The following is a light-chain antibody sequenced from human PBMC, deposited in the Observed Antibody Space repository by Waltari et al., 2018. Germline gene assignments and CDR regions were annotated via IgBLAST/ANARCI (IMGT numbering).Light chain of an antibody. Sequence: QSALTPPASVSGSPGQSITISCTGSGSDIGGSNLVSWYQQHPGKAPKLMIYEVTKRPSGVSMRFSGSKSGNTAALTISGLQAEDEGDYFCCSHAGSETYVVFGGGTKLTVL. CDR3: CSHAGSETYVV. CDR1: GSDIGGSNL. V-gene: IGLV2-23*02. J-gene: IGLJ2*01. CDR2: EVT.